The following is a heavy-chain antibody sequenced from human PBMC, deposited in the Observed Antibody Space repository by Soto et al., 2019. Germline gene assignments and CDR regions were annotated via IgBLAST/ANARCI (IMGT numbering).Heavy chain of an antibody. Sequence: PGGSLRLSCAASGFTFSSYAMSWVRQAPGKGLEWVSAISGGGGSTYYADSVKGRFTISRDNSKNTLYLQMNTLRAEDTAVYFCALGGVAARGYIYYGLDVWGQGTTVTVS. J-gene: IGHJ6*02. V-gene: IGHV3-23*01. CDR3: ALGGVAARGYIYYGLDV. CDR2: ISGGGGST. D-gene: IGHD6-6*01. CDR1: GFTFSSYA.